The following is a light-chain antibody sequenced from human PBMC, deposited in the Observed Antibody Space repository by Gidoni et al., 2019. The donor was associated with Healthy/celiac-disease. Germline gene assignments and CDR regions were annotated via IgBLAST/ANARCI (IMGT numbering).Light chain of an antibody. CDR2: DAS. CDR3: QQRSNWPPPLT. Sequence: EIVLTPSPATLSLSPGERATLSCRASQSVISYLAWYQQKPGQAPRLLISDASNRATGIPARFSGSGSGTDFTLTISSLEPEDFAVYYCQQRSNWPPPLTFGGGTKVEIK. CDR1: QSVISY. V-gene: IGKV3-11*01. J-gene: IGKJ4*01.